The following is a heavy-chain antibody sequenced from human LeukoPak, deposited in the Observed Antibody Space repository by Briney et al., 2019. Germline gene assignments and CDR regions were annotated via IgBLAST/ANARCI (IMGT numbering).Heavy chain of an antibody. V-gene: IGHV3-13*01. CDR3: ARSPTYYDSSGYDY. CDR1: GFTFSSYD. D-gene: IGHD3-22*01. CDR2: IGTAGDT. J-gene: IGHJ4*02. Sequence: GGSLRLSCAASGFTFSSYDMHWVRQATGKGLEWVSTIGTAGDTYYPGSVKGRFTISRENAKNSLYLQMNSLRAGDTAVYYCARSPTYYDSSGYDYWGQGTLVTVFS.